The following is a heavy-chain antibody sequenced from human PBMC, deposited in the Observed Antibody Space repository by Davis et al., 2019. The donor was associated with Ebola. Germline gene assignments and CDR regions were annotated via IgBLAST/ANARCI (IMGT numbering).Heavy chain of an antibody. CDR1: EHSIADEF. J-gene: IGHJ5*01. CDR3: ARAFYDSSGYHWFDS. V-gene: IGHV3-69-1*02. CDR2: SGWSSTS. D-gene: IGHD3-22*01. Sequence: PGGSLRLSCAASEHSIADEFISWIRLRPGKGLEWVSYSGWSSTSYAESVRGRFTISGDSATNSLSLQMDSLRAEDTGLYYCARAFYDSSGYHWFDSWGQGTLVTVSS.